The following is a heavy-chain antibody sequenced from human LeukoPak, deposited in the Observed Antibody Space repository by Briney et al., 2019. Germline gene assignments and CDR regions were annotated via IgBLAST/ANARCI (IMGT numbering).Heavy chain of an antibody. J-gene: IGHJ4*02. Sequence: GGSLSLSCALSGFTFNVYAINWVRHAPGEGLEWVSSISERGYSTFYTDSVKARSTLSRDNSRSTLYLQMNSLSADDTAIYYFAKDRGTIRMMVVVAVPGTSHFFDSWGQGTLVTVSS. D-gene: IGHD3-22*01. V-gene: IGHV3-23*01. CDR3: AKDRGTIRMMVVVAVPGTSHFFDS. CDR2: ISERGYST. CDR1: GFTFNVYA.